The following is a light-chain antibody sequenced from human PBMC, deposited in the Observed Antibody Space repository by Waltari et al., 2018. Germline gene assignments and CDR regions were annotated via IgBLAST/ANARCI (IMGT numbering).Light chain of an antibody. V-gene: IGKV3-11*01. Sequence: EIVLTQAPATLSLHTGVRATLSCRASQSVSSYLAWYQQKPGQAPRLLIYDASNRATGIPARFSGSGSGTDFTLTISSLEPEDFAVYYCQQRSNWPPTWTFGQGTKVEIK. CDR2: DAS. CDR1: QSVSSY. CDR3: QQRSNWPPTWT. J-gene: IGKJ1*01.